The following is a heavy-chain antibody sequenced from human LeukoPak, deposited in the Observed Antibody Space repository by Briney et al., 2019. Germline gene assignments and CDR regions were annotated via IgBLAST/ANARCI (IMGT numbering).Heavy chain of an antibody. Sequence: TGGSLRLSCAASGFTFNDYAMNWVRQAPGKGLEWVSYISRGRETTYSADSAKGRFTISRDNSQNTLYLQMNSLRAEDTAVYYCARDYADYVGYFFFDYWGPGTLVTVSS. CDR1: GFTFNDYA. CDR2: ISRGRETT. CDR3: ARDYADYVGYFFFDY. J-gene: IGHJ4*02. V-gene: IGHV3-23*01. D-gene: IGHD4-17*01.